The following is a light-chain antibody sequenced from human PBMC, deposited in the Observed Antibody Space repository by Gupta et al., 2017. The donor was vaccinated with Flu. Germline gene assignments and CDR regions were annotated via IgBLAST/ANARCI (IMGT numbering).Light chain of an antibody. CDR3: QEYNRYSWT. Sequence: PSTLSASVGDRVTITCRASQSISSWLAWYQQKPGKPPKLLINMASTLETGVPSRFAGSGSGTEFTLTISSLQPDDFATYYCQEYNRYSWTFGQGTKVEIK. J-gene: IGKJ1*01. V-gene: IGKV1-5*03. CDR1: QSISSW. CDR2: MAS.